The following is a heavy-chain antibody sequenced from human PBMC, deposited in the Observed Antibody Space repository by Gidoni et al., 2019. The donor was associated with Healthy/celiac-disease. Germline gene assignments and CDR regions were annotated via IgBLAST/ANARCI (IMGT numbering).Heavy chain of an antibody. J-gene: IGHJ4*02. D-gene: IGHD5-12*01. CDR3: ARVGGAISSGYDKTAERFDY. CDR2: INPSGGST. Sequence: QVQLVQSGAEVKKPGASVKVSCKASGYTFTSYSMHWVRQAPGQGLEWMGIINPSGGSTSYAQKFQGRVTMTRDTSTSTVYMELSSLRSEDTAVYYCARVGGAISSGYDKTAERFDYWGQGTLVTVSS. CDR1: GYTFTSYS. V-gene: IGHV1-46*01.